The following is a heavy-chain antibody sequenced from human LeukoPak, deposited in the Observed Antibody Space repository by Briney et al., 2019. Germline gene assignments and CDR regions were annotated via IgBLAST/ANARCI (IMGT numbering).Heavy chain of an antibody. J-gene: IGHJ4*02. V-gene: IGHV4-4*09. D-gene: IGHD2/OR15-2a*01. CDR1: GGSIRTYY. CDR3: ARGDFYRYYFDY. CDR2: IYTSGST. Sequence: SETPSLTCTVSGGSIRTYYWSWIRQPPGKGLEWIGYIYTSGSTNYTPSLKSRVTMSLDTSENQFSLKLSSVTAADTAVYYCARGDFYRYYFDYWGQGTLVTVSS.